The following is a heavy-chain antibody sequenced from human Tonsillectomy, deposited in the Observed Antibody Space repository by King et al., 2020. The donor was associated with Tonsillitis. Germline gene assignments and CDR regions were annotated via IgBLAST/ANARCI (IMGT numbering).Heavy chain of an antibody. V-gene: IGHV4-39*01. Sequence: QLQESGPGLVKPSETLSLTCTVSGGSISSSPYWWGWIRQPPGKGLEWIGSIYYSGSTYPNPSLKSRVTISADTSKNQFYLRLTSVTAADTAVYYCARRNGYGYIFNIWGQGTMVIVSS. CDR1: GGSISSSPYW. J-gene: IGHJ3*02. D-gene: IGHD5-12*01. CDR3: ARRNGYGYIFNI. CDR2: IYYSGST.